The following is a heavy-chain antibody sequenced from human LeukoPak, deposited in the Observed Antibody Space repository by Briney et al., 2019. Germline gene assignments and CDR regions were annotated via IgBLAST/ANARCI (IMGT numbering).Heavy chain of an antibody. V-gene: IGHV3-74*01. CDR2: IKSDGSRT. D-gene: IGHD6-19*01. Sequence: GGSLRLSCAASGFTFSYYWMGWVRQAPGKGLVWVSRIKSDGSRTNYADSVKGRFTISRDNAKNTLYLQMNSLRAEDTAVYYCARLGAVAGTLDYWGQGTLVTVSS. J-gene: IGHJ4*02. CDR1: GFTFSYYW. CDR3: ARLGAVAGTLDY.